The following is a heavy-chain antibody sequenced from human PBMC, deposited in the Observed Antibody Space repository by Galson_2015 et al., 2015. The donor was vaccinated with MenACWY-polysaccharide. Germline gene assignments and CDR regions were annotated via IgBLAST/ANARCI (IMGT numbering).Heavy chain of an antibody. CDR1: GFSLGAWY. Sequence: SLRLSCAASGFSLGAWYMSWIRQAPGKGLEWLSHIGKSGDSIYYGDSVKGRFTISRDNARNSVYLQLNSLEAEDTAIYYCARGHYGLDVWGQGTTVTVSS. J-gene: IGHJ6*02. CDR2: IGKSGDSI. V-gene: IGHV3-11*01. CDR3: ARGHYGLDV.